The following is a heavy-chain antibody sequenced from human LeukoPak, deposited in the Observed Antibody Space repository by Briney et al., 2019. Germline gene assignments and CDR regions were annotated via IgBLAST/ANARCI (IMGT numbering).Heavy chain of an antibody. CDR3: TDAFDI. Sequence: GGSLRLSCAASGFTFSSYAMHWVRQAPGKGLEYVSAISSNGGSTYYANSVKGRFTISRDNSKNTLYIQMGSLRAEDMAVYYCTDAFDIWGQGTMVTVSS. CDR1: GFTFSSYA. V-gene: IGHV3-64*01. CDR2: ISSNGGST. J-gene: IGHJ3*02.